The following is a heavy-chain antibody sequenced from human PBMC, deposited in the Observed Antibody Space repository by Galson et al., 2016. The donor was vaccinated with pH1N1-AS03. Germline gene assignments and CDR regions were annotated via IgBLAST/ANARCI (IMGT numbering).Heavy chain of an antibody. Sequence: SLILSCAASGFTFSSYSMTWVRQAPGKGLEWVSFIRNSGSHISYGDSVKGRFTVSRDNAKNSLYLQMNSLRAEDTAVYYCARGNYYDVDLREYYFDYWGQGTLVTVSS. CDR2: IRNSGSHI. V-gene: IGHV3-21*01. J-gene: IGHJ4*02. D-gene: IGHD3-22*01. CDR1: GFTFSSYS. CDR3: ARGNYYDVDLREYYFDY.